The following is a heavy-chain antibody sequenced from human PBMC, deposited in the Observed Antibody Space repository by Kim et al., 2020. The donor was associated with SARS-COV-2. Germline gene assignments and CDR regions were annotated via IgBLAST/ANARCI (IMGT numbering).Heavy chain of an antibody. J-gene: IGHJ6*02. Sequence: GGSLRLSCAASGFSFSSYWMTWVRQVPGKGLEWVANIKEDGSEKDYVDSAKGRFTISRDNAKHSLFLQMNSLRADDTAVYFCARADRGYYYFYGMDFWG. V-gene: IGHV3-7*03. CDR3: ARADRGYYYFYGMDF. D-gene: IGHD2-15*01. CDR1: GFSFSSYW. CDR2: IKEDGSEK.